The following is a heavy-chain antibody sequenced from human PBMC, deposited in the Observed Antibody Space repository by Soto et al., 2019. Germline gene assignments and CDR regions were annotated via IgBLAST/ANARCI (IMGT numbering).Heavy chain of an antibody. D-gene: IGHD5-18*01. CDR3: AALRGNTYGPLDD. J-gene: IGHJ4*02. CDR2: IYHSGGT. V-gene: IGHV4-4*02. Sequence: QVQLQESGPGLVKPSGTLSLTCAVSGVSIKSDNWWTWVRQSPGKGLEWIAEIYHSGGTNYNPSLRTRVTISVDMSTNQFSLKLISVTAADTAVYYCAALRGNTYGPLDDWGQGNLVTVSS. CDR1: GVSIKSDNW.